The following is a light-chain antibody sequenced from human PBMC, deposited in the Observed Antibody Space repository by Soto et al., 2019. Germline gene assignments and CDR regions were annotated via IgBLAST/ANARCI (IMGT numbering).Light chain of an antibody. CDR2: VAS. CDR3: QQLGSYPLT. V-gene: IGKV1-9*01. J-gene: IGKJ4*01. Sequence: DIQLTQSPSFLSASVGDRVTITCRASQGISSYLAWYQQKPGTAPKLLIYVASTLQSGVPSRFSGSGSETEFTLTISSLQPEDFATYYCQQLGSYPLTFGGGTEVEIK. CDR1: QGISSY.